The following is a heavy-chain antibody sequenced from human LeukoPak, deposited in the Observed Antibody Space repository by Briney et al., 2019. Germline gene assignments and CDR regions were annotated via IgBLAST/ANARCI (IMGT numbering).Heavy chain of an antibody. CDR3: AKDYYVSGRYDAFDI. J-gene: IGHJ3*02. Sequence: QSGGSLRLSCAASGFTFSSYAMSWVCQAPGEGLEWVSSITTSGGSTYYADSVKGRFTISRDNAKNTLYLQMNSLRAEDTAVYYCAKDYYVSGRYDAFDIWGRGTMVTVSS. D-gene: IGHD3-10*01. CDR2: ITTSGGST. V-gene: IGHV3-23*01. CDR1: GFTFSSYA.